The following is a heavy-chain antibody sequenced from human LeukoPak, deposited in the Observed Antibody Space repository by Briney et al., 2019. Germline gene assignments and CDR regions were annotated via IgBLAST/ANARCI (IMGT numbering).Heavy chain of an antibody. J-gene: IGHJ4*02. V-gene: IGHV3-66*01. CDR3: ARDVSSRHLDY. Sequence: GGSLTLSCTASGLTVSKNYLSWVRHAPGKGLVWVSVIYVDGSTDYAESVKGRFTTTRGYYKNMMYLQMNSLSADDTAVYYCARDVSSRHLDYWGQGTLVTVSS. CDR2: IYVDGST. D-gene: IGHD2/OR15-2a*01. CDR1: GLTVSKNY.